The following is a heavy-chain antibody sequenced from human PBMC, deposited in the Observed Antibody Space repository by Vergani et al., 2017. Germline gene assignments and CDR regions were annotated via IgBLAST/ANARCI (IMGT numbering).Heavy chain of an antibody. CDR1: GFSFSSYA. CDR3: TRAHYTYDTSY. Sequence: EVQLLESGGGLVQPGGSLRLSCAASGFSFSSYAMNWVRQAPGKGLEWVSGVSGSGGGTYYAESVKGRFTISRDNSKNTLFLQMNSLRAEDTAVYYCTRAHYTYDTSYWGQGTMVTVSS. D-gene: IGHD3-22*01. V-gene: IGHV3-23*01. CDR2: VSGSGGGT. J-gene: IGHJ3*01.